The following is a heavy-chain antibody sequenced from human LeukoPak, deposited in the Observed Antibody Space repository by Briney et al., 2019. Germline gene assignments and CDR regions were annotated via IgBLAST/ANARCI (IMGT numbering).Heavy chain of an antibody. CDR3: GRVFRAVGYYYVEF. V-gene: IGHV3-48*04. J-gene: IGHJ4*02. CDR2: IRFGGDLL. CDR1: GFTFSTYS. Sequence: GGSLRLSCAASGFTFSTYSVNWVRQAPGKALEWIAYIRFGGDLLSYAESVQGRFRISSDDAQSSLHLQMNGLRAEDTAVYYCGRVFRAVGYYYVEFWGQGTLVTVSS. D-gene: IGHD3-22*01.